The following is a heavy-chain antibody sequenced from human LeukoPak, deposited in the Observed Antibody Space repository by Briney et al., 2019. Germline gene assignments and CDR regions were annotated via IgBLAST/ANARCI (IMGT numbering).Heavy chain of an antibody. CDR3: AREYSSSWFDYYYYYMDV. D-gene: IGHD6-13*01. Sequence: PGGSLRLSCAASGFTFSSHWMNWVRQAPGKGLEWVSYISSSSSTIYYADSVKGRFTISRDNAKNSLYLQMNSLRAEDTAVYYCAREYSSSWFDYYYYYMDVWGKGTTVTVSS. V-gene: IGHV3-48*01. CDR2: ISSSSSTI. CDR1: GFTFSSHW. J-gene: IGHJ6*03.